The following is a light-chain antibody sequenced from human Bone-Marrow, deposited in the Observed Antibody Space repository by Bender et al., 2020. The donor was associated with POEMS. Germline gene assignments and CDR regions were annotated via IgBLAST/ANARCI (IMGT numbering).Light chain of an antibody. CDR1: SSNIGNNY. CDR2: ENN. Sequence: QSVLTQPPSVSAAPGQKVTISCSGSSSNIGNNYVSWYQQLPGTAPKLLIYENNKRPSGIPDRFSGSKSGTSATLGITGLQTGDEADYYGGTWDSSLSAYVFGTGTKVTVI. CDR3: GTWDSSLSAYV. V-gene: IGLV1-51*02. J-gene: IGLJ1*01.